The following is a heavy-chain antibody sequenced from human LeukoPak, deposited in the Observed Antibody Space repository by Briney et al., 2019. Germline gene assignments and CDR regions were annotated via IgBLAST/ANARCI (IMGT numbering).Heavy chain of an antibody. CDR3: AGTRSGVGPDDAFDI. CDR1: GYTFTGYY. D-gene: IGHD6-25*01. CDR2: INPNSGGT. Sequence: GASVKVSCKASGYTFTGYYMHWVRQAPGQGLEWMGWINPNSGGTNYAQKFQGRVTMTRDTSISTAYMELSRLRSDDTAVYYCAGTRSGVGPDDAFDIWGQGTMVTVSS. V-gene: IGHV1-2*02. J-gene: IGHJ3*02.